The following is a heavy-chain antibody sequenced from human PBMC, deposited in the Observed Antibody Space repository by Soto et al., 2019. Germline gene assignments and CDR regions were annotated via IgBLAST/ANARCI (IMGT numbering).Heavy chain of an antibody. CDR3: ATGTNGTTGWYHP. J-gene: IGHJ5*02. CDR2: INPKTGDT. D-gene: IGHD1-1*01. Sequence: QEQLVQSGTEVKKPGASVTVSCKSSGYTFTDFYLHWLRQAPGQGLEWVGWINPKTGDTKSSKKFQDRVNMSRDTSVSTAHIDLTSLTSDDTAMYYCATGTNGTTGWYHPWGQGTRVTVSS. CDR1: GYTFTDFY. V-gene: IGHV1-2*02.